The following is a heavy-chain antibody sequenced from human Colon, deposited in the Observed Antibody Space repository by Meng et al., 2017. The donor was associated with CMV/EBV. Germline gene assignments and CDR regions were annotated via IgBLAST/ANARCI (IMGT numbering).Heavy chain of an antibody. CDR1: GFSISNYA. V-gene: IGHV3-23*03. CDR3: VKGAASGVTAPDY. CDR2: IYSGGSAT. D-gene: IGHD2-21*02. Sequence: GESLKISCAASGFSISNYAMTWVRQAPGKGLEWVSVIYSGGSATYYADSVKGRFTISRDNMLYLEMNSLRAEDTAVYYCVKGAASGVTAPDYWGQGTLVTVSS. J-gene: IGHJ4*02.